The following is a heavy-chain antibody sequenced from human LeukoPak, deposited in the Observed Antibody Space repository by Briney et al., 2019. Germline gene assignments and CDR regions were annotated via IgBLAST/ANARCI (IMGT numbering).Heavy chain of an antibody. CDR1: GFTFSTYA. D-gene: IGHD5-24*01. CDR2: ISASGGST. CDR3: AKDGGDGYTGDAFDI. J-gene: IGHJ3*02. Sequence: PGGSLRLSCAASGFTFSTYAMSWVRQAPGMGLEWVSGISASGGSTFYADSVKGRFTISRDTSKNMVYLQMNSLRAEDTAIYYCAKDGGDGYTGDAFDIWGQETMVTVSS. V-gene: IGHV3-23*01.